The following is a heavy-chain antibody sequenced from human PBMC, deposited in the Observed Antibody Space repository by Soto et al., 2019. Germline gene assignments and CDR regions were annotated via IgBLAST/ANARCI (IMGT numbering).Heavy chain of an antibody. Sequence: SETLSLTCTVSGGSISSSSYYWGWIRQPPGKGLEWIGSIYYSGSTYYNPSLKSRVTISVDTSKNQFSLKLSSVTAADTAVYYCARQGPVLLWFGELTPFDYWGQGTLVTVSS. D-gene: IGHD3-10*01. V-gene: IGHV4-39*01. J-gene: IGHJ4*02. CDR1: GGSISSSSYY. CDR2: IYYSGST. CDR3: ARQGPVLLWFGELTPFDY.